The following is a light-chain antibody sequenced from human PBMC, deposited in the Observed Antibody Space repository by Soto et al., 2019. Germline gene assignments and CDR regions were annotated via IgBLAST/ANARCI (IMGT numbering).Light chain of an antibody. CDR1: QGISSY. CDR2: DAS. CDR3: QQLNTYPRT. J-gene: IGKJ1*01. V-gene: IGKV1-9*01. Sequence: DIQLTQSPSFLSASVGDRVTITCRASQGISSYLAWYQQEPGKAPKLLIYDASTLQSGVPSRFSGSGSGTEFTLTISSLQPEDFATYYCQQLNTYPRTFGQGTRVEV.